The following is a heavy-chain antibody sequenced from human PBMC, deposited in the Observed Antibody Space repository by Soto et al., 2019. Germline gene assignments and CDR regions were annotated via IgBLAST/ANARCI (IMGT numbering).Heavy chain of an antibody. D-gene: IGHD6-13*01. V-gene: IGHV3-33*01. Sequence: QVQLVESGGGVVQPGRSLRLSCAASGFTFSSYGLHWVRQAPGKGLEGVAVVWLDGSNKYYADSVKGRFTISRDNSKNTLYLQMNSLRAEDTAVYYCARGGSSSWYLHWFDPGGQGTLVTVSS. CDR2: VWLDGSNK. CDR3: ARGGSSSWYLHWFDP. CDR1: GFTFSSYG. J-gene: IGHJ5*02.